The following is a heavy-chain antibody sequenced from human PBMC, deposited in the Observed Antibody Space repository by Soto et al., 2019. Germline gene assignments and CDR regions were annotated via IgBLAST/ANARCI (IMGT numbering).Heavy chain of an antibody. J-gene: IGHJ3*01. V-gene: IGHV1-46*01. CDR1: GDTFSHYY. CDR3: ARAQVSGTIEIGLSV. CDR2: IYPTFHSP. D-gene: IGHD1-26*01. Sequence: GASVKVSCKASGDTFSHYYMHWVRQAPGQGLEWMSIIYPTFHSPTYSENFQDRLTVTSDASTLTVYMELSSLKSDDTAVYYCARAQVSGTIEIGLSVWGQGTLVTVSS.